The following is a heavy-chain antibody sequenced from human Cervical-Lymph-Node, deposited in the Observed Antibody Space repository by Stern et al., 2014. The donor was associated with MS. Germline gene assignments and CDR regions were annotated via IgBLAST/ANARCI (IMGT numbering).Heavy chain of an antibody. D-gene: IGHD3-3*02. J-gene: IGHJ6*02. CDR1: GYFFTSYG. V-gene: IGHV1-18*01. CDR3: ARDSLISTFVVEEGMDV. CDR2: ISADNGDT. Sequence: VQLVESGAEVKKPGASVKVSGKASGYFFTSYGISWVRQAPGQGLEWMGGISADNGDTNYAQNVQGRVTMTTDTSTNTAYMELSSLRSDDTALYYCARDSLISTFVVEEGMDVWGQGTTVTVSS.